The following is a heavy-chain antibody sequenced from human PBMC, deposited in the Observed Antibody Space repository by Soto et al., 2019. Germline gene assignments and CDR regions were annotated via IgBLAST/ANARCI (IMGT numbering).Heavy chain of an antibody. Sequence: QVQLVQSGAEVKKPGASVKVSCKASGYTFTSYGISWVRQAPGQGLEWMGWISAYNGNTTYAQKLQGRVTMTTDTSPTTLDTELSRLRSEATPVYFLARDWAAAGPYDYWGQGTLVTVYS. J-gene: IGHJ4*02. CDR1: GYTFTSYG. D-gene: IGHD2-15*01. CDR2: ISAYNGNT. V-gene: IGHV1-18*01. CDR3: ARDWAAAGPYDY.